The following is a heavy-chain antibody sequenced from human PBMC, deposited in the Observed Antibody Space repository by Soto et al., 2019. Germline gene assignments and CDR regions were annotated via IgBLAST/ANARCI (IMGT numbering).Heavy chain of an antibody. Sequence: GGSLRLSCAASGFTVNSNYLTWVRQAPGKGLEWVSVIHNTGSTYYADSVKGRFTISRDNSKNTLYLQMNSLRAEDTAVYYCARGLPNYYLDYWGQGTLVTVSS. D-gene: IGHD5-12*01. J-gene: IGHJ4*02. CDR2: IHNTGST. CDR1: GFTVNSNY. CDR3: ARGLPNYYLDY. V-gene: IGHV3-53*01.